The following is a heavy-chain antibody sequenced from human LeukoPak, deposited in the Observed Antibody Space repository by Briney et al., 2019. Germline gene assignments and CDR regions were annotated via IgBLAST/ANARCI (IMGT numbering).Heavy chain of an antibody. CDR1: GGSIRGYY. V-gene: IGHV4-59*01. CDR3: ARGFDSSSGWYPGFDN. CDR2: IYYSGIT. Sequence: SETLSLTCTVSGGSIRGYYWSWIRQPPGQGLKYIGYIYYSGITNYNPSLKSRVTISVDTSKNPFSLRLNSVTPADTPMYYCARGFDSSSGWYPGFDNWGHGTMGTVSS. J-gene: IGHJ3*02. D-gene: IGHD6-19*01.